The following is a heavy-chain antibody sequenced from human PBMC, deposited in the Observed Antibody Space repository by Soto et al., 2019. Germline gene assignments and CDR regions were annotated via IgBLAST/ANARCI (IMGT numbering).Heavy chain of an antibody. J-gene: IGHJ6*04. V-gene: IGHV3-15*01. D-gene: IGHD3-16*02. CDR2: IKSKTDGGTT. Sequence: GGSLRLSCAASGFTFSNAWMSWVRQAPGKGLEWVGRIKSKTDGGTTDYAAPVKGRFTISRDDSKNTLYLQMNSLKTEDTAVYYCTTLKVYDYIWGSYLMDVWGKGTTVTVSS. CDR3: TTLKVYDYIWGSYLMDV. CDR1: GFTFSNAW.